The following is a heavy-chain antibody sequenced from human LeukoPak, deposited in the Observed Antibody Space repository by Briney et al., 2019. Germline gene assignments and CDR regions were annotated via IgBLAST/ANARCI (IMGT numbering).Heavy chain of an antibody. CDR2: IYTSGST. D-gene: IGHD1-1*01. J-gene: IGHJ6*03. Sequence: PSETLSLTRTVSGGSISSDYWSWIRQSAGKGLEWIGRIYTSGSTNYNPSLKSRVTMSVDTSKNQISLKLSSVSAADTAVYYCARETRDYYYYYMDVWGKGTTVTVSS. CDR3: ARETRDYYYYYMDV. CDR1: GGSISSDY. V-gene: IGHV4-4*07.